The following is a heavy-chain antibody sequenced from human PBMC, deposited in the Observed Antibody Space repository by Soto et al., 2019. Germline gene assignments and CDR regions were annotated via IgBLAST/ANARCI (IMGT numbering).Heavy chain of an antibody. J-gene: IGHJ6*02. D-gene: IGHD3-3*01. CDR3: ARGGYDFWSGYPRRAYGMDV. CDR1: GGSFSGYY. V-gene: IGHV4-34*01. Sequence: SETLSLTCAVYGGSFSGYYWSWIRQPPGKGLEWIGEINHGGSTNYNPSLKSRVTISVDTSKNQFSLKLSSVTAADTAVYYCARGGYDFWSGYPRRAYGMDVWGQGTTVTVSS. CDR2: INHGGST.